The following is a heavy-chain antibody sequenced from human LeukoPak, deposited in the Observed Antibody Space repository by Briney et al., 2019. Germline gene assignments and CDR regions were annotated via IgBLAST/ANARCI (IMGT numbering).Heavy chain of an antibody. Sequence: GGSLRLSCAASGFSFSTYAMHWVRQAPGKGLEWVAVISYDGSNKYYADSVKGRFTISRDNSKNTLYLQMSSLRADDTAVYYCARQPADCSGGSCYSYFDYWGQGTLVTVSS. V-gene: IGHV3-30*04. J-gene: IGHJ4*02. CDR2: ISYDGSNK. CDR3: ARQPADCSGGSCYSYFDY. CDR1: GFSFSTYA. D-gene: IGHD2-15*01.